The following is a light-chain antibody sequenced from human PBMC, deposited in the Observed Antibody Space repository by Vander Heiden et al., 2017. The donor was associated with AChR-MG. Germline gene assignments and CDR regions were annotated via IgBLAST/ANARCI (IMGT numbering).Light chain of an antibody. V-gene: IGKV1-39*01. CDR1: ESNSSY. Sequence: SLSASGRDRVTLSVRDSESNSSYLKSHQQQPVKAPKLLNYAASSLQSGVPSRCRRSGSGTDFTLTISSLQPEDFATYYSHQGYSTRMTFGHGTKVDIK. J-gene: IGKJ3*01. CDR2: AAS. CDR3: HQGYSTRMT.